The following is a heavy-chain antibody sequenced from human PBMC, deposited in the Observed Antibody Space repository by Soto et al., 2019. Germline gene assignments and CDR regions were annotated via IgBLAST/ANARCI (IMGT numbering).Heavy chain of an antibody. Sequence: QITLKESGPTLVKPTQTLTLTCTYSGFSLTTRGAGVGWIRQPQGKALEWLALFSWKDDKRYNQGLESRLTITKDTSKNQVILTLTNMDPVDKATYFYAHTYAGNYYRWYFDSWGQGTLVTVYS. CDR2: FSWKDDK. D-gene: IGHD1-1*01. V-gene: IGHV2-5*01. J-gene: IGHJ4*02. CDR3: AHTYAGNYYRWYFDS. CDR1: GFSLTTRGAG.